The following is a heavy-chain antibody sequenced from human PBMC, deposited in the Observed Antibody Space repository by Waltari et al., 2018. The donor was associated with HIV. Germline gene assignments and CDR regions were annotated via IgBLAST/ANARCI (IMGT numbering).Heavy chain of an antibody. Sequence: EVQLVESGGGLVQPGGSMRLSCAASGFTFSSYSMNWVRQAPGKGLWWVSYISVSRITISIADSVKGRFTISRDYAKNSLYLQMNSLRAEDTAVYDCAELASGGYWGQGTLVTVSS. J-gene: IGHJ4*02. CDR2: ISVSRITI. CDR3: AELASGGY. V-gene: IGHV3-48*01. D-gene: IGHD3-10*01. CDR1: GFTFSSYS.